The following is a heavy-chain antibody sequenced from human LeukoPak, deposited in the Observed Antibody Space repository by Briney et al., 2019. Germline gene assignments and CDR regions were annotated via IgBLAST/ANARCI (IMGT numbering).Heavy chain of an antibody. D-gene: IGHD4-17*01. Sequence: PGGSLRLSCAASGFTFSSFAMTWVRQAPGKGLEWISAISGSGGNIYYADSVQGRFTISRVNAKNSLYLQMNSLRAEDTAVYYCARVWQPYSGDCLDYWGQGTLVTVTS. CDR2: ISGSGGNI. J-gene: IGHJ4*02. CDR1: GFTFSSFA. V-gene: IGHV3-23*01. CDR3: ARVWQPYSGDCLDY.